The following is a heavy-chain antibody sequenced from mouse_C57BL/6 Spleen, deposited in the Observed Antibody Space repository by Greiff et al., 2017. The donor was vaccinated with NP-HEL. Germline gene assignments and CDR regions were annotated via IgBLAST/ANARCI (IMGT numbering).Heavy chain of an antibody. CDR3: ARPSYYDSLYAMDY. CDR1: GYTFTDYY. J-gene: IGHJ4*01. D-gene: IGHD2-4*01. Sequence: DVQLQESGPELVKPGASVKISCKASGYTFTDYYMNWVKQSHGKSLEWIGDINPNNGGTSYNQKFKGKATLTVDKSSSTAYMELRSLTSEDSAVYYCARPSYYDSLYAMDYWGQGTSVTVSS. CDR2: INPNNGGT. V-gene: IGHV1-26*01.